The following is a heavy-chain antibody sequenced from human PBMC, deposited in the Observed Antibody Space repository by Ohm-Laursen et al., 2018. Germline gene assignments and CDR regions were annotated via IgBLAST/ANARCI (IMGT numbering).Heavy chain of an antibody. J-gene: IGHJ6*02. CDR2: INHSGST. V-gene: IGHV4-59*11. CDR1: SASINPHY. D-gene: IGHD2-8*02. Sequence: TLSLTCTVSSASINPHYWSWIRQSPGRGLEWIGYINHSGSTNYDPSLKSRLTLSVDTSKNQFSLKLTSVTAADTAVYYCARDLIAYCTATSCDNFGMDVWGQGTTVTASS. CDR3: ARDLIAYCTATSCDNFGMDV.